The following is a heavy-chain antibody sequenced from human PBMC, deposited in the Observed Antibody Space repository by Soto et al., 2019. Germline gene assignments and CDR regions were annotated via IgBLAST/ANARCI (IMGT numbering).Heavy chain of an antibody. CDR2: INGDGSST. V-gene: IGHV3-74*01. Sequence: GGSLRLSCAASGFTFSSFWMHWVRQAPGKGLVWVSRINGDGSSTNYADSVQGRFTVSRDNSKNTLYLQMNSLRAEDTAVYYCARSYYYDSVDPWGQGTLVTVSS. CDR3: ARSYYYDSVDP. CDR1: GFTFSSFW. J-gene: IGHJ5*02. D-gene: IGHD3-22*01.